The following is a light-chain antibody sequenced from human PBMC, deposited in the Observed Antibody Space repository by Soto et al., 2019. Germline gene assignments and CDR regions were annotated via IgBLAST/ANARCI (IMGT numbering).Light chain of an antibody. CDR1: QSVSSSY. CDR3: QQYGDSFT. V-gene: IGKV3-20*01. CDR2: AAS. J-gene: IGKJ4*01. Sequence: EIVLTQSPGTLSLSPGERATLSCRASQSVSSSYLAWCQQKPGQAPRLLIYAASSRATGIPDRFSGSGSGTDFTLIISRMVPDDYEVYYCQQYGDSFTFGGGTNVEIK.